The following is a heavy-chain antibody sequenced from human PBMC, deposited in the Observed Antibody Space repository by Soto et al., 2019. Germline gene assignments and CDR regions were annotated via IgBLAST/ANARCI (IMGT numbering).Heavy chain of an antibody. Sequence: QVQLVESGGGVVQPGRSLRLSCAASGFTFSSYAMHWVRQAPGKGLEWVAVISYDGSNKYYADSVKGRFTISRDNSKNTLYLQMKSLRAEDTAVYYCARGSGSYYRGWFDPWGQGTLVTVSS. CDR3: ARGSGSYYRGWFDP. CDR2: ISYDGSNK. CDR1: GFTFSSYA. D-gene: IGHD3-10*01. V-gene: IGHV3-30-3*01. J-gene: IGHJ5*02.